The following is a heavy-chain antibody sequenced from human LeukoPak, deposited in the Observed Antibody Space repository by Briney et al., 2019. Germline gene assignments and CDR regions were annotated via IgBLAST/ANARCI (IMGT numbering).Heavy chain of an antibody. CDR1: GYTFTDHY. Sequence: ASVKVSCKASGYTFTDHYLHWLRQAPGQGLEYLGWINPNDGGTNFPQKFQGRVTLTIDTSVNTGYMEITKLTSDDTAVYYCARIITSTWYNEFDCWGQGTQVAVSS. CDR2: INPNDGGT. D-gene: IGHD1-14*01. CDR3: ARIITSTWYNEFDC. V-gene: IGHV1-2*02. J-gene: IGHJ4*02.